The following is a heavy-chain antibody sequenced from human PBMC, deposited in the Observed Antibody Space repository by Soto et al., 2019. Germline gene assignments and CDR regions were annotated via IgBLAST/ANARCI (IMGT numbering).Heavy chain of an antibody. J-gene: IGHJ4*02. CDR1: GYTFTSYY. V-gene: IGHV1-46*01. CDR2: INPSGGST. CDR3: ASEMPTHRGYSGGSPFYY. D-gene: IGHD2-15*01. Sequence: GASVKVSCKASGYTFTSYYMHWLRQAPGQGLEWMGIINPSGGSTSYAQKFQGGVTMTRDTSTSTVYMELSSLRSEDTAVYYCASEMPTHRGYSGGSPFYYWGQGTLVTVSS.